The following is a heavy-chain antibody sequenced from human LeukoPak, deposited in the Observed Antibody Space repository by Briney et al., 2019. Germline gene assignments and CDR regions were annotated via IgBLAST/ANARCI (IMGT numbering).Heavy chain of an antibody. J-gene: IGHJ4*02. CDR1: GFTFSSYR. Sequence: GGSLRLSCADSGFTFSSYRMNWVRQAPGKGLEWVSYISSSSSTIYYADSVKGRFTISRDNAKNSLYLQMNSLRAEDTAVYYCARGPNYYYDSSGLDYWGQGTLVTVSS. V-gene: IGHV3-48*04. CDR2: ISSSSSTI. D-gene: IGHD3-22*01. CDR3: ARGPNYYYDSSGLDY.